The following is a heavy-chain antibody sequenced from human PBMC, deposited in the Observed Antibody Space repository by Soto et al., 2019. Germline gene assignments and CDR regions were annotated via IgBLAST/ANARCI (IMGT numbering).Heavy chain of an antibody. D-gene: IGHD1-1*01. J-gene: IGHJ4*02. V-gene: IGHV3-33*01. CDR3: ARVEGATTGPFDY. CDR2: IWYDGSNR. Sequence: QVQLVESGGGVVQPGRSLRLSCAASGFTFSSYGMHWVRQAPGKGLEWVAVIWYDGSNRYYADSVKGRFTISRDNSENTLVLKMNSLRAGDTAVYYCARVEGATTGPFDYWGQGTLVTVSS. CDR1: GFTFSSYG.